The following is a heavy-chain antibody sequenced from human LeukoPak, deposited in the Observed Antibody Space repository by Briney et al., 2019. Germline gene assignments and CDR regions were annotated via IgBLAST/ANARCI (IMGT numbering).Heavy chain of an antibody. CDR1: GFKFSTYW. J-gene: IGHJ3*02. V-gene: IGHV3-7*01. CDR2: IKQDGSDK. CDR3: ASYILTGYYNGHDAFDI. D-gene: IGHD3-9*01. Sequence: GGSLRLSCVASGFKFSTYWMSWVRQAPGKGLEWVANIKQDGSDKYCVDSVKGRFTISRDNTKNSLYLQMNSLRAEGTAVYYCASYILTGYYNGHDAFDIWGQGTMVIVSS.